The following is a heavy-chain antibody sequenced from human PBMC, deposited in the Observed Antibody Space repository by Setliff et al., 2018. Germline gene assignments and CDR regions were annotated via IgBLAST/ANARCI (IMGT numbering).Heavy chain of an antibody. D-gene: IGHD1-1*01. V-gene: IGHV4-39*01. Sequence: SETLSLTCTVSGASLNSGTYYWGWIRQPPGKGLEWIGRIYYRGDTYYNPSLKGRLTISVDTAQNQFSLRLTSVTATDTAVYYCARTGTYRYFDYWGQGALVTVSS. J-gene: IGHJ4*02. CDR1: GASLNSGTYY. CDR3: ARTGTYRYFDY. CDR2: IYYRGDT.